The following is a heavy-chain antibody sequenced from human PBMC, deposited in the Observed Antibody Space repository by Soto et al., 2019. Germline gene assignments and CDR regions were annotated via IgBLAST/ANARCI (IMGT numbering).Heavy chain of an antibody. V-gene: IGHV4-4*07. J-gene: IGHJ4*02. CDR3: ARDRGSYDYVWGSDRLDYFDY. CDR2: IYTSGIT. Sequence: QVQLQESGPGLVKPSETLSLTCTVSGGSISSYYWSWIRQPAGKGLEWIGRIYTSGITNYNPSLKSRVTMSVETSKSKFSLNLSSVTAADTAVYYCARDRGSYDYVWGSDRLDYFDYWGQGTMVTVSS. D-gene: IGHD3-16*02. CDR1: GGSISSYY.